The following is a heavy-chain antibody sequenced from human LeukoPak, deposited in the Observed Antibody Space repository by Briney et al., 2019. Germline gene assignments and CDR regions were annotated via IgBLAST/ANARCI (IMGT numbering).Heavy chain of an antibody. Sequence: PSETLSLTCTVSGGSISGYYWSWIRQPPGKGLECIGHIYYSGSTDYSPSLQSRVTMSVDASKNPFSLTLASVTAADTAVYYCAGSGSGTYFHWFDPWGQGTLVTVSS. CDR3: AGSGSGTYFHWFDP. CDR2: IYYSGST. J-gene: IGHJ5*02. V-gene: IGHV4-59*01. CDR1: GGSISGYY. D-gene: IGHD3-10*01.